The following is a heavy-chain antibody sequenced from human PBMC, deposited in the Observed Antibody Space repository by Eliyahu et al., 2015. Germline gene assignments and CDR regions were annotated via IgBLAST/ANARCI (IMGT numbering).Heavy chain of an antibody. CDR1: GFSLSTSGMC. V-gene: IGHV2-70*15. CDR3: ARIRMGIAAAGYFDY. CDR2: IDWDDDK. Sequence: QVTLRESGPALVKPTQTLTLTCTFSGFSLSTSGMCVSWIRQPPGKALEWLARIDWDDDKYYSTSLKTRLTISKDTSKNQVVLTMTNMDPVDTATYYCARIRMGIAAAGYFDYWGQGTLVTVSS. J-gene: IGHJ4*02. D-gene: IGHD6-13*01.